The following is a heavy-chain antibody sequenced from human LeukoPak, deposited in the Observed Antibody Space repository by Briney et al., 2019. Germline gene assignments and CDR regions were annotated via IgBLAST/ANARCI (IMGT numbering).Heavy chain of an antibody. CDR1: GGSISSYY. D-gene: IGHD6-13*01. Sequence: SETLSLTCTVSGGSISSYYWSWIRQPPGKGLEWIGYIYYSGSTNYNPSLKRRVTISVDTSKNQFSLKLSSVTAADTAVYYCARVYSSSWYVDYWGQGTLVTVSS. J-gene: IGHJ4*02. CDR3: ARVYSSSWYVDY. V-gene: IGHV4-59*01. CDR2: IYYSGST.